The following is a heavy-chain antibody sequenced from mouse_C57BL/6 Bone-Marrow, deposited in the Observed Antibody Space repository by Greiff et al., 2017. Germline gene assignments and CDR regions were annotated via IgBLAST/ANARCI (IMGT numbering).Heavy chain of an antibody. J-gene: IGHJ2*01. Sequence: EVQLLESGGGLVKPGGSLKLSCAASGFTFSSYAMSWVRQTPEKRLEWVATISDGGSYTYYPDNVKGRFTISRDNAKNNLYLQMSHLKSEDTAMYYDARALGNYFAYWGQGTTLTVSS. V-gene: IGHV5-4*01. CDR3: ARALGNYFAY. CDR1: GFTFSSYA. CDR2: ISDGGSYT. D-gene: IGHD4-1*01.